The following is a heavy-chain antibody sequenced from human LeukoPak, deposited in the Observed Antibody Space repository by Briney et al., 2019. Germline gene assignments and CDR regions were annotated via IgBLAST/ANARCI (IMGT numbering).Heavy chain of an antibody. Sequence: SETLSLTCTVSGGSISSGSYYWSWIRQPAGKGLEWIGRIYTSGSTNYNPSLKSRVTISVDTSKNQFSLKLSSVTAADTAVYYCARWIGYCSSTSCFYYFVYWGQGTLVTVSS. CDR1: GGSISSGSYY. J-gene: IGHJ4*02. D-gene: IGHD2-2*03. CDR2: IYTSGST. CDR3: ARWIGYCSSTSCFYYFVY. V-gene: IGHV4-61*02.